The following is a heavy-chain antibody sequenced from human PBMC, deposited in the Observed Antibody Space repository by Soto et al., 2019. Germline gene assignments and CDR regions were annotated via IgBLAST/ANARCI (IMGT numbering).Heavy chain of an antibody. J-gene: IGHJ4*02. Sequence: QVQLVQSGAEVKKPGASVKVSCKTSGYTFTSYAMHWVRQAPGQRLEWMGWINAGNGNTKYSQKFQGRVTITRDTSASTAYMELSSLRSEDTTVYYCARTSGYYFYDYWGQGTLVTVSS. CDR2: INAGNGNT. V-gene: IGHV1-3*01. CDR1: GYTFTSYA. CDR3: ARTSGYYFYDY. D-gene: IGHD3-3*01.